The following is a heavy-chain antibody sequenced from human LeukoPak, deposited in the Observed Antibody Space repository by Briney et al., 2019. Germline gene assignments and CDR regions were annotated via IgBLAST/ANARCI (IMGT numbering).Heavy chain of an antibody. CDR2: INPNSGGS. CDR1: GYTFTDYY. Sequence: ASVKVSCKASGYTFTDYYIHWVRQAPGQGLEWMGRINPNSGGSNYAQKFQGRVTMTRDTSISTAYLELSRLTSDDTAVYYCTTSPEDTAMRDFDYWGQGTLVTVSS. CDR3: TTSPEDTAMRDFDY. V-gene: IGHV1-2*06. J-gene: IGHJ4*02. D-gene: IGHD5-18*01.